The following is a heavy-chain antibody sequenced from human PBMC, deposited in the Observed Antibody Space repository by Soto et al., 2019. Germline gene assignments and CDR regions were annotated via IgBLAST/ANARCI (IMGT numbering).Heavy chain of an antibody. V-gene: IGHV4-59*11. D-gene: IGHD1-26*01. CDR2: ISDNGKT. CDR3: ARGRATYGEWDYYDS. J-gene: IGHJ4*02. Sequence: SETLSLTCNVSGGSMSGHYWTWIRQSPGRGLQWLGFISDNGKTNSDASLKGRLTVSLDKSKNQFSLRLTSVTPADTALYYCARGRATYGEWDYYDSWGQGALVTVSP. CDR1: GGSMSGHY.